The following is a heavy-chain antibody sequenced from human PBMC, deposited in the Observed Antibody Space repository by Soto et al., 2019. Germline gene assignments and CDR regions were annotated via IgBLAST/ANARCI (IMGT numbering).Heavy chain of an antibody. CDR1: GLSFNIYW. V-gene: IGHV3-74*01. J-gene: IGHJ6*02. CDR2: INSDGSHT. Sequence: EVQLVESGGGLVQPGGSLRLSCAASGLSFNIYWMHWVRQVPGKGLVWLARINSDGSHTIYVDSVKGRFTMSRDNAKNTVFLQMDSLRDEDTGVYYCAGGMAGLDVWGQGTTVTVSS. CDR3: AGGMAGLDV.